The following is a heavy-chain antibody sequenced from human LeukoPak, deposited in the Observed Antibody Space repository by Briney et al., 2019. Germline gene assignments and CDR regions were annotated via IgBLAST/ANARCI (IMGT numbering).Heavy chain of an antibody. CDR2: IYPGDSDT. CDR1: GYSFTSYW. V-gene: IGHV5-51*01. CDR3: ARGMRRRDGPGDDAFDI. Sequence: GESLKISCKGSGYSFTSYWIAWVRQMPGKGLEWMGIIYPGDSDTRYSPSFQGQVTISADKSISTAYLQWSSLKASDTAMYYCARGMRRRDGPGDDAFDIWGQGTMVTVSS. D-gene: IGHD5-24*01. J-gene: IGHJ3*02.